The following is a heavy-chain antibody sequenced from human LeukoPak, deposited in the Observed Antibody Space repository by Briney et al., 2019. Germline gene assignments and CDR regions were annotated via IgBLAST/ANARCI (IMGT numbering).Heavy chain of an antibody. Sequence: SETLSLTCAVSGGSISSSYHWAWIRQPPGKGLEWIGSAYYSGSTYYSPSLKSRVTISVDRSKHQSSLKLSSVTAADTAVYYCARGLNWSPSGWYGVDFDYWGQGTLVTVSS. CDR1: GGSISSSYH. J-gene: IGHJ4*02. V-gene: IGHV4-39*07. CDR3: ARGLNWSPSGWYGVDFDY. CDR2: AYYSGST. D-gene: IGHD6-19*01.